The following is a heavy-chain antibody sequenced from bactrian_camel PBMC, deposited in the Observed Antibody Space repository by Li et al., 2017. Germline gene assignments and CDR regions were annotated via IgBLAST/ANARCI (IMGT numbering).Heavy chain of an antibody. J-gene: IGHJ4*01. V-gene: IGHV3-2*01. Sequence: VQLVESGGGLVQPGGSLRLSCAASGFVFSNEYMSWVRQAPGKGLEWVSSIYRDGSSTNYADAVKGRFTISRDNAKKMVYLQMNGLKSEDTALYYCATDRPGGSWYLDTRNHWGQGTQVTVS. D-gene: IGHD6*01. CDR1: GFVFSNEY. CDR2: IYRDGSST. CDR3: ATDRPGGSWYLDTRNH.